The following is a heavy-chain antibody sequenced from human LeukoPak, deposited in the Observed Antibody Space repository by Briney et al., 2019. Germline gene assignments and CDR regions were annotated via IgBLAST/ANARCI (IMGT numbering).Heavy chain of an antibody. CDR3: ARNNGMDV. V-gene: IGHV3-7*03. J-gene: IGHJ6*02. Sequence: GGSLRLSCAASGFIFSNYAMSWVRQVPGRGPEWVANVNRDGSETYYLDSVKGRFTISKDNAKNSLYLQMNSLRAEDTALYHCARNNGMDVWGQGTTVIVSS. CDR2: VNRDGSET. CDR1: GFIFSNYA.